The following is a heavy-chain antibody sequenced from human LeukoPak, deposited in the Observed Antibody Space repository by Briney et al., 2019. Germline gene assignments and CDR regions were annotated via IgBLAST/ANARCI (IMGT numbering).Heavy chain of an antibody. CDR3: ARQSMVATGH. CDR1: GGSISNGSYD. J-gene: IGHJ4*02. Sequence: SETLSLTCTVSGGSISNGSYDWAWIRQPPGKGLEWIGSIYYNGNTFYNPSLQSRVTISLDTSKNQFSLKLSSVTAADTAMYYCARQSMVATGHWGQGTLVTVSS. CDR2: IYYNGNT. V-gene: IGHV4-39*01. D-gene: IGHD5-12*01.